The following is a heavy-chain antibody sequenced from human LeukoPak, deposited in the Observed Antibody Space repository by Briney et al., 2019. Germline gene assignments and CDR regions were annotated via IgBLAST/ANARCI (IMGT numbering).Heavy chain of an antibody. Sequence: ASVTVSCKASGYTFTSYYMHWVRQAPGQGLEWMGIINPSGGSTSYAQKFQGRVTMTRDTSTSTVYMELSSLRSEDTAVYYCAREGFRYYDSSGNNWFDPWGQGTLVTVSS. CDR2: INPSGGST. CDR3: AREGFRYYDSSGNNWFDP. J-gene: IGHJ5*02. V-gene: IGHV1-46*01. D-gene: IGHD3-22*01. CDR1: GYTFTSYY.